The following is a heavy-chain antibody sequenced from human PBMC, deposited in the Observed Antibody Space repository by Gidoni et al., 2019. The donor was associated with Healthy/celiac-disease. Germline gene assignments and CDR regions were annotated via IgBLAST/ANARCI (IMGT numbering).Heavy chain of an antibody. D-gene: IGHD6-13*01. CDR3: AHRLSSWSGYTWFDP. V-gene: IGHV2-5*02. CDR1: VLSLSTSGVG. CDR2: IYWDDDK. J-gene: IGHJ5*02. Sequence: QITLQESGPTLGKPTQTLTLTCTFSVLSLSTSGVGVGWIRQPPGKALEWLALIYWDDDKRYCPSLKSRLTITKDTSKHQVVLTMTNMDPVDTATYYCAHRLSSWSGYTWFDPLGQGNLVTVSS.